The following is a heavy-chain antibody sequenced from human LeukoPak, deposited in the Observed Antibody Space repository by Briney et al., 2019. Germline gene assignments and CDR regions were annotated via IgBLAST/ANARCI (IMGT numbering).Heavy chain of an antibody. CDR2: IYYSGST. J-gene: IGHJ5*02. D-gene: IGHD3-22*01. CDR3: ARDRRYYYDSSGYYSKDNRFDP. Sequence: SQTLSLTCTVSGGSISSSSYSWSWIRQPAGKGLEWIGSIYYSGSTYYNPSLKSRVTISVDTSKNQFSLKLSSVTAADTAVYYCARDRRYYYDSSGYYSKDNRFDPWGQGTLVTVSS. CDR1: GGSISSSSYS. V-gene: IGHV4-39*07.